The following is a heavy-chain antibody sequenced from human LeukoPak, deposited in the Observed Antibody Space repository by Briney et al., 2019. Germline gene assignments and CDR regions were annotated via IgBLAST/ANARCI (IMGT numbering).Heavy chain of an antibody. V-gene: IGHV1-46*01. CDR1: GYTFTSYY. CDR3: ARGGSIVVVPAAPGV. Sequence: GASVRVSCKAPGYTFTSYYIHWVRQAPGQGLEWMGIINPSGGSTSYAQKFQGRVTMTRDTSTSTVYMELSSLRSEDTAVYYCARGGSIVVVPAAPGVWGQGTLVTVSS. J-gene: IGHJ4*02. CDR2: INPSGGST. D-gene: IGHD2-2*01.